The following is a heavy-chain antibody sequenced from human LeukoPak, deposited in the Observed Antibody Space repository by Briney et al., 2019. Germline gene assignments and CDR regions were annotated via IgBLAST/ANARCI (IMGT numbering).Heavy chain of an antibody. CDR3: AKVVTTVAYYYYYGMDV. V-gene: IGHV3-23*01. D-gene: IGHD4-17*01. CDR2: IRGNGET. CDR1: GLSFSSFA. Sequence: GGSLRLSCAASGLSFSSFAMSWVRQGPARGLEWVSSIRGNGETFYADSVKGRFTISRDNSKNTLYLQMSSLRAEDTAVYYCAKVVTTVAYYYYYGMDVWGQGTTVTVSS. J-gene: IGHJ6*02.